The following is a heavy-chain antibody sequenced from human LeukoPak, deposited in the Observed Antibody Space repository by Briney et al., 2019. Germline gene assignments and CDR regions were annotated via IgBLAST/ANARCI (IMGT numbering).Heavy chain of an antibody. D-gene: IGHD6-19*01. Sequence: ASVKVSCKVSGYTLTELSMHWVRQAPGKGREWMGGFDPEDGETIYAQKFQGRVTLTEDTSTDTAYMELSSLRSEDTAVYYCATANHLSIAVAGHLDYWGQGTLVTVSS. CDR1: GYTLTELS. V-gene: IGHV1-24*01. J-gene: IGHJ4*02. CDR2: FDPEDGET. CDR3: ATANHLSIAVAGHLDY.